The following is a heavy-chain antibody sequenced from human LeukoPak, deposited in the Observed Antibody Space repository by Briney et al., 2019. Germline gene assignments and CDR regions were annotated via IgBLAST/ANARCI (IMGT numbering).Heavy chain of an antibody. CDR1: GYSFTSYG. CDR2: ISAYNGNT. D-gene: IGHD1-26*01. J-gene: IGHJ4*02. CDR3: ARGVDSGSYSLRLVY. Sequence: GASVKVSCKASGYSFTSYGINWVRQAPGQGLEWMGWISAYNGNTNYAQKLQGRVTMTTDTSTSTAYMELRSLRSDDTAVYYCARGVDSGSYSLRLVYWGQGTLVTVSS. V-gene: IGHV1-18*01.